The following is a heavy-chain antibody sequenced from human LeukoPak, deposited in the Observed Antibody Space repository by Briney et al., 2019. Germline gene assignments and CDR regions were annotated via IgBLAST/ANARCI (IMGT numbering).Heavy chain of an antibody. Sequence: PPETLSLTCTVSGGSISSYYWSWIRQPPGKGLEWIGYIYYSGSTNYNPSLKSRVTISVDTSKNQFSLKLSSVTAADTAVYYRARHAYYDFWSGLIGYFDYWGQGTLVTVSS. CDR2: IYYSGST. CDR1: GGSISSYY. CDR3: ARHAYYDFWSGLIGYFDY. D-gene: IGHD3-3*01. J-gene: IGHJ4*02. V-gene: IGHV4-59*08.